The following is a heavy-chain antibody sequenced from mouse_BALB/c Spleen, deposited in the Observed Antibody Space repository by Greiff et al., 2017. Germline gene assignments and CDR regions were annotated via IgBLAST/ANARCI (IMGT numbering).Heavy chain of an antibody. V-gene: IGHV6-6*02. CDR1: GFTFSNYW. Sequence: DVQLVESGGGLVQPGGSMKLSCVASGFTFSNYWMNWVRQSPEKGLEWVAEIRLKSNNYATHYAESVKERFTISRDDSKSSVYLQMNNLRAEDTGIYYCTRTTVPYYYAMDYWGQGTSVTVSS. J-gene: IGHJ4*01. CDR3: TRTTVPYYYAMDY. CDR2: IRLKSNNYAT. D-gene: IGHD1-1*01.